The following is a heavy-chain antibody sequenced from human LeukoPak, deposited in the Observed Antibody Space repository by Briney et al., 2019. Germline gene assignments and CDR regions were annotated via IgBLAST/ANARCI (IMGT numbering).Heavy chain of an antibody. CDR1: GGSISSSSYY. D-gene: IGHD3-3*01. CDR2: IYYSGST. Sequence: PSETLSLTCTVSGGSISSSSYYWGWIRQPPGKGLEWIGSIYYSGSTYYNPSLKSRVTISVDTPNNHFSLTLTSVTAADTAIYYCAIMGSRYGNAFWGQGTMVSVSS. J-gene: IGHJ3*01. CDR3: AIMGSRYGNAF. V-gene: IGHV4-39*07.